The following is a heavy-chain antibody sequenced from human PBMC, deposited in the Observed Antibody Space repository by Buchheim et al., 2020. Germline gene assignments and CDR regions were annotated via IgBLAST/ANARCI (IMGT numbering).Heavy chain of an antibody. CDR1: GFTFSSYG. Sequence: QVQLVESGGGVVQPGRSLRLSCAASGFTFSSYGMHWVRQAPGKGLEWVAVISDDGSNKYYADSVKGRFTISRDNSKNTLYLQMNSLRAEDTAVYYCAKEKEDGDYEDYFDYWGQGTL. J-gene: IGHJ4*02. D-gene: IGHD4-17*01. V-gene: IGHV3-30*18. CDR3: AKEKEDGDYEDYFDY. CDR2: ISDDGSNK.